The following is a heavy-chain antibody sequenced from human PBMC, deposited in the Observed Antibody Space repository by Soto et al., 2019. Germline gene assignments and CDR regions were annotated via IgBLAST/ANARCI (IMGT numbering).Heavy chain of an antibody. Sequence: SETLSLTCTVSGASISSGGYYWSWIRQHPGKGLEWIGYIYSSGTTYYNPSLKSRVSISLDTSENQFSPKLSSVTAADTAVYYCARASNKRGNSYGPDYWGQGTLVTVSS. J-gene: IGHJ4*02. D-gene: IGHD5-18*01. V-gene: IGHV4-31*03. CDR2: IYSSGTT. CDR1: GASISSGGYY. CDR3: ARASNKRGNSYGPDY.